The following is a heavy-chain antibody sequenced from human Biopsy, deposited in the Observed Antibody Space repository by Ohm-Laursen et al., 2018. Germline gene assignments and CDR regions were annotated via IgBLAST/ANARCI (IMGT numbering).Heavy chain of an antibody. D-gene: IGHD3-22*01. CDR2: SIPLFNTA. V-gene: IGHV1-69*06. Sequence: SVKVSCKASGGTFTNHAVGWVRQAPGQGLEWVGSSIPLFNTANYADKFQGRVTLTADKSTTTAYMELSSLRSEDTAIYYCARFPLGAYDDSGSYRAVELWYFDLWGRGTLVTVSS. CDR1: GGTFTNHA. J-gene: IGHJ2*01. CDR3: ARFPLGAYDDSGSYRAVELWYFDL.